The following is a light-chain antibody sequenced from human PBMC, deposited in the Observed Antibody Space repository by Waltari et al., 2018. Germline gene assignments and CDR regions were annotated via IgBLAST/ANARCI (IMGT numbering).Light chain of an antibody. V-gene: IGLV2-14*01. Sequence: QSALTQPASVSGSPGQSTTISCTGTSSDVGGYKYVSWYQQHPGKAPKLMIYEVSNRPSGVSNRCSGSKAGNTASLTISGLQAEDEADYYCSSYTISSTGVFGGGTKLTVL. CDR2: EVS. CDR3: SSYTISSTGV. CDR1: SSDVGGYKY. J-gene: IGLJ3*02.